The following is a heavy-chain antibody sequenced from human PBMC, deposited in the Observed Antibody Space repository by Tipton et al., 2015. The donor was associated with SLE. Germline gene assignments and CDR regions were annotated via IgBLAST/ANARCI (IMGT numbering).Heavy chain of an antibody. Sequence: LSLTCVVSGLTFASSDMSWVRQAPGKGLEWVSVISWNGGRSGYADSVKGRFTISRDNSKKTLYLQMNSLRVEDTAEYYCASSPHMHWGQGTLVTVSS. D-gene: IGHD2-2*01. V-gene: IGHV3-23*01. CDR3: ASSPHMH. CDR1: GLTFASSD. CDR2: ISWNGGRS. J-gene: IGHJ4*02.